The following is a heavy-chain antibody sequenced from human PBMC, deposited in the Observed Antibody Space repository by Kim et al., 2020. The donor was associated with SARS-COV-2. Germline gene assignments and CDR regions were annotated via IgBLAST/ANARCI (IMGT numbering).Heavy chain of an antibody. Sequence: GGSLRLSCAASGFTFSSYGMHWVRQAPGKGLEWVAVIWYDGSNKYYADSVKGRFTISRDNSKNTLYLQMNSLRAEDTAVYYCARAGSSGWSHDYWGQGTLVTVSS. CDR1: GFTFSSYG. CDR3: ARAGSSGWSHDY. J-gene: IGHJ4*02. D-gene: IGHD6-19*01. V-gene: IGHV3-33*01. CDR2: IWYDGSNK.